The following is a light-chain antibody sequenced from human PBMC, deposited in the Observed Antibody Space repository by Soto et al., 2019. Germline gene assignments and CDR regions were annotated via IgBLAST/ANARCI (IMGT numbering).Light chain of an antibody. CDR3: QQRSSWPLT. V-gene: IGKV3-11*01. Sequence: EIVLTQSPATLSLSPGERATLSCRASQSIWSYLAWYQQKPGQAPRLLIYDVSNRATGIPARFSGSGSATDFTLTISSLEPEDFAVYYCQQRSSWPLTFGGGTKVEIK. CDR2: DVS. CDR1: QSIWSY. J-gene: IGKJ4*01.